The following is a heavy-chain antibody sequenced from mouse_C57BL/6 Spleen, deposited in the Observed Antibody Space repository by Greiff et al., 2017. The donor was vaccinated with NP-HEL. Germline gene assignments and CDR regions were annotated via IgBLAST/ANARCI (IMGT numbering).Heavy chain of an antibody. J-gene: IGHJ4*01. D-gene: IGHD3-2*02. CDR3: ARRSGYKDAMDY. V-gene: IGHV1-42*01. CDR2: INPSTGGT. CDR1: GYSFTGYY. Sequence: VQLQQSGPELVKPGASVTISCKASGYSFTGYYMNWVKQSPEKSLEWIGEINPSTGGTTYNQKFKAKATLTVDKSSSTAYMQLKSLTSEDSAVYYCARRSGYKDAMDYWGQGTSVTVSS.